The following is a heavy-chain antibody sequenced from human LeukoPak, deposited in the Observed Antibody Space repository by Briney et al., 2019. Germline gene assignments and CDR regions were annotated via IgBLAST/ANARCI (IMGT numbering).Heavy chain of an antibody. CDR2: ISYDGSNK. V-gene: IGHV3-30*18. D-gene: IGHD1-26*01. CDR3: AKGNWGERLDWYFDL. CDR1: GFTFSSYG. J-gene: IGHJ2*01. Sequence: GGSLRLSCAASGFTFSSYGMHWVRQAPGKGLEWVAVISYDGSNKYYADSVKGRFTISRDNSKNTLYLQMNSLRAEDTAVYYCAKGNWGERLDWYFDLWGRGTLVTVSS.